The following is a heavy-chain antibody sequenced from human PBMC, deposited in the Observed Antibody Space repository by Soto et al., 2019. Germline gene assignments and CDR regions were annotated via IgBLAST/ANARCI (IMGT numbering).Heavy chain of an antibody. CDR2: FYYSGST. V-gene: IGHV4-31*03. Sequence: QVQLQESGRGLVNPSQTLSLTCTVSGGSISPGGYYWNWIRQHPGKGLEWIGYFYYSGSTYYNPSLKTRVTISVNTAKNQFSLKLSSVTAADTAVYYCARSVFPWGQGTLVTVSA. CDR1: GGSISPGGYY. J-gene: IGHJ5*02. CDR3: ARSVFP.